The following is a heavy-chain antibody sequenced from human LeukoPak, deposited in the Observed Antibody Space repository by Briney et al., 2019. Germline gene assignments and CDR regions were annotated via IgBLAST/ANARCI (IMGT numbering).Heavy chain of an antibody. V-gene: IGHV5-51*01. D-gene: IGHD2-2*01. CDR1: GYSFTSYW. Sequence: PGESLKISCKGSGYSFTSYWIGWVRQMPGKGLEWMGIIYPGDSDTRYSPSFQGQVTISADKSISTAYLQWSSLKASDTAMYYCARHPAKPSVVPAAKGGGAYYYYMDVWGKGTTVTVSS. CDR2: IYPGDSDT. CDR3: ARHPAKPSVVPAAKGGGAYYYYMDV. J-gene: IGHJ6*03.